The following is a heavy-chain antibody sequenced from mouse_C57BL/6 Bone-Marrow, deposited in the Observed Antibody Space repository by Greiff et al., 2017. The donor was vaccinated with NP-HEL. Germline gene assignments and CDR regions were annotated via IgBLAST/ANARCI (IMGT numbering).Heavy chain of an antibody. CDR2: ISSGGDYI. V-gene: IGHV5-9-1*02. D-gene: IGHD2-5*01. J-gene: IGHJ2*01. CDR1: GFTFSSYA. CDR3: TRDASNFHFDY. Sequence: VQLKESGEGLVKPGGSLKLSCAASGFTFSSYAMSWVRQTPEKRLEWVAYISSGGDYIYYADTVKGRFTISRDNARNTLYLQMSSLKSEDTAMYYCTRDASNFHFDYWGQGTTLTVSS.